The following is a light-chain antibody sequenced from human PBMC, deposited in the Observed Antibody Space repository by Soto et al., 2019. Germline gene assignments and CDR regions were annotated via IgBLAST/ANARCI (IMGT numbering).Light chain of an antibody. CDR1: QSLLYSSNNKNC. J-gene: IGKJ1*01. CDR2: WAS. Sequence: DIIMTQSPDSLAVSLGERATINCKSSQSLLYSSNNKNCLGWYQQKPGQPPKLLIYWASTRESGVPDRFSGSGSETDFTLTISSLQAEDVAVYYCQQYCTTTWTFDQGTKVEIK. V-gene: IGKV4-1*01. CDR3: QQYCTTTWT.